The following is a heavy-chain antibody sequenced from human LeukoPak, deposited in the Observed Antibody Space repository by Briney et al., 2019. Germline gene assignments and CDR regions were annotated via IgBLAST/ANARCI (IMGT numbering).Heavy chain of an antibody. D-gene: IGHD4-23*01. CDR3: ARDGGYGGNSKMAFDI. Sequence: ASVKASCKASGYTFTGYYMHWVRQAPGQGLEWMGWINPNSGGTNYAQKFQGRVTMTRDTSISTAYMELSRLRSDDTAVYYCARDGGYGGNSKMAFDIWGQGTMVTVSS. V-gene: IGHV1-2*02. CDR1: GYTFTGYY. J-gene: IGHJ3*02. CDR2: INPNSGGT.